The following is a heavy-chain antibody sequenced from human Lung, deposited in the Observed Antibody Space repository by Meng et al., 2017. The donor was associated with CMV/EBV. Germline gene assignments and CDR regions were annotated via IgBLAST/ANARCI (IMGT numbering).Heavy chain of an antibody. D-gene: IGHD3-3*01. J-gene: IGHJ5*02. CDR3: ARASYYDFWSGPGNWFDP. CDR2: IYYSGST. V-gene: IGHV4-59*01. Sequence: SETXSLXCTVSGGSISSYYWSWIRQPPGKGLEWIGYIYYSGSTNYNPSLKSRVTISVDTSKNQFSPKLSSVTAADTAVYYCARASYYDFWSGPGNWFDPXGQGXLVTVSS. CDR1: GGSISSYY.